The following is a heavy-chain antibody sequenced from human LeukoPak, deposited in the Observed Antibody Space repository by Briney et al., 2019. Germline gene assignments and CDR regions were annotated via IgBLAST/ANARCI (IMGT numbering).Heavy chain of an antibody. CDR2: IYYSGST. CDR3: ARGSSSGWSSLGYYYYYGMDV. V-gene: IGHV4-59*01. CDR1: GGSISSYY. D-gene: IGHD6-19*01. Sequence: SETLSLTCTVSGGSISSYYWSWIRQPPGKELEWIGYIYYSGSTNYNPSLKSRVTISVDTSKNQFSLKLSSVTAADTAVYYCARGSSSGWSSLGYYYYYGMDVWGQGTTVTVSS. J-gene: IGHJ6*02.